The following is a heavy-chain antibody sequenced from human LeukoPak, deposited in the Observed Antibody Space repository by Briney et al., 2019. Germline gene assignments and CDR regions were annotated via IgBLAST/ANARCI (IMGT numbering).Heavy chain of an antibody. V-gene: IGHV3-23*01. J-gene: IGHJ4*02. CDR1: GFTFSSYG. CDR3: AKSPGSRSYPHYFDY. D-gene: IGHD3-10*01. CDR2: ISSSGGST. Sequence: GSLRLSCAASGFTFSSYGMSWVRQAPGKGLEWVSAISSSGGSTYYADSVKGRFTISRDNSKNMLYLQMNSLSAEDTAVYYCAKSPGSRSYPHYFDYWGQGTLVTVSS.